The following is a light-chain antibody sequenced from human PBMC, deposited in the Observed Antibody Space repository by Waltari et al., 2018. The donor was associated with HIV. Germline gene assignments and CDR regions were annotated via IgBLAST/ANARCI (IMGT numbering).Light chain of an antibody. V-gene: IGLV2-11*01. CDR2: DVN. J-gene: IGLJ1*01. CDR1: SPYVDTF. CDR3: CSHAGNVIFV. Sequence: QSALTQPHSVSGSPGQSLTISCTGTSPYVDTFVSWYQQHPGKAPIVIIFDVNKRPSGVPDRCSGSKSGNTASLTISGLQAEDEADYYCCSHAGNVIFVFGTGTKVTVL.